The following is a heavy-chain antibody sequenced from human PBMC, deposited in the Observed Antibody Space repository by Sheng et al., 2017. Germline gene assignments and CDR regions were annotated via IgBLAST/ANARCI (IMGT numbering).Heavy chain of an antibody. V-gene: IGHV1-18*01. CDR1: GYTFATYD. Sequence: QVQLVHSRAEMKKPGASVRVSCQASGYTFATYDITWVRQAPGQGLEWMGWISTYNGHTNYAPNVQGRVIMTTDTSTRTAYMELRSLTSEDTAVYYCARTHVGYGDNSVYWGQGTLVTVAS. D-gene: IGHD5-18*01. CDR3: ARTHVGYGDNSVY. J-gene: IGHJ4*02. CDR2: ISTYNGHT.